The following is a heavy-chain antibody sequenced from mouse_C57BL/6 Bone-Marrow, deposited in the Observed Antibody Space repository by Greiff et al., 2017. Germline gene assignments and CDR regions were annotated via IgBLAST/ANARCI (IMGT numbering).Heavy chain of an antibody. CDR1: GYTFTDSY. D-gene: IGHD1-1*01. CDR3: ARSGYYGSSYVLAWFAY. CDR2: IYPGSGNN. J-gene: IGHJ3*01. V-gene: IGHV1-76*01. Sequence: VQLQQSGAELVRPGASVKLSCKASGYTFTDSYINWVKQRPGQGLEWIARIYPGSGNNYYNEKFKGKATLTAEKSSSTAYMQLSSLTSEDSAVYVCARSGYYGSSYVLAWFAYWGQGTLVTVSA.